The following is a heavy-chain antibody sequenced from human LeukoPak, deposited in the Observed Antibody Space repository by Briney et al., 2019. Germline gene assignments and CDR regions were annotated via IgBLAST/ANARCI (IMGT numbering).Heavy chain of an antibody. Sequence: GGSLRLSCAASGFTFTSYSMSWVRQAPGKGLEWVSTISGGGGSTYYADSVKGRFTISRDNSKNTLYLQVDSLRAEDTAVYYCAKGGKWDVTPFDYWGQGTLVTVSS. V-gene: IGHV3-23*01. J-gene: IGHJ4*02. D-gene: IGHD1-26*01. CDR2: ISGGGGST. CDR1: GFTFTSYS. CDR3: AKGGKWDVTPFDY.